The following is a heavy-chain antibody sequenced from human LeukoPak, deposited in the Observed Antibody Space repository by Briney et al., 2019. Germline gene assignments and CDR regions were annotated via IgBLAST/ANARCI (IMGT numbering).Heavy chain of an antibody. J-gene: IGHJ6*02. Sequence: GGSLRLSCAASGFTFSTYAMHWVRQAPGKGLEWVALISYHGSNKYYADSVKGRFTISRDNSKNTLYQQMNSLRAEDTAVYYCAKVLYYDSSGYSDYYYYGLDVWGQGTTVTVSS. CDR2: ISYHGSNK. CDR1: GFTFSTYA. CDR3: AKVLYYDSSGYSDYYYYGLDV. D-gene: IGHD3-22*01. V-gene: IGHV3-30*18.